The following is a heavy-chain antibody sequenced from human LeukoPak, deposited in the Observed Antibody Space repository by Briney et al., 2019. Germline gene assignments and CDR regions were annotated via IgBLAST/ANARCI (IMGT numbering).Heavy chain of an antibody. D-gene: IGHD1-14*01. V-gene: IGHV3-33*01. CDR3: TRYNNDHFDY. CDR1: GFTFGGYG. Sequence: SGGSLRLSCAGSGFTFGGYGMHWFRQTPGKGLEWVAVIAYDGSRAFYADSVKGRFTISRDNSKNTMSVQMDDLRAEDTAVYYCTRYNNDHFDYWGQGTPVTVSS. CDR2: IAYDGSRA. J-gene: IGHJ4*02.